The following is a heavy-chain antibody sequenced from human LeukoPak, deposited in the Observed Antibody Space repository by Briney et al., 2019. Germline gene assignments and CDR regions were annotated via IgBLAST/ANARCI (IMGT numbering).Heavy chain of an antibody. Sequence: GASVKVSCKTSGYTFTDHYVHWVRQAPGQGLEWMGWINPNSGGTKYAQKFQGRVTMTRDSSISTAFMYLDRLTSDDRAVYYCARAGRMAADFYSWGQGALVTVSS. J-gene: IGHJ4*02. V-gene: IGHV1-2*02. CDR2: INPNSGGT. CDR3: ARAGRMAADFYS. D-gene: IGHD6-13*01. CDR1: GYTFTDHY.